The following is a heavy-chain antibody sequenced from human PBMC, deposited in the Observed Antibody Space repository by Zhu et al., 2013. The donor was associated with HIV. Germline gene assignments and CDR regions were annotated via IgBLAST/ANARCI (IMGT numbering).Heavy chain of an antibody. CDR1: GYTFNDYD. CDR2: INPKTGNT. D-gene: IGHD2-21*02. CDR3: ARAPTAHRDPPPLRNWFDP. V-gene: IGHV1-8*03. J-gene: IGHJ5*02. Sequence: QLQLVQSEGEVKEPGASVRVSCQASGYTFNDYDINWVRQAAGQGLEWMGWINPKTGNTGYAQRFQGRVFFIRDTSIKTAYMHVTNLRTEDTAVYFCARAPTAHRDPPPLRNWFDPWGQGTLVTVSS.